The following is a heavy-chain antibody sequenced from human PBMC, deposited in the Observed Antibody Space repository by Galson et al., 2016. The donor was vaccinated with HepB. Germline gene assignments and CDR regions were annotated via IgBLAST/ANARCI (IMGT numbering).Heavy chain of an antibody. Sequence: SETLSLTCAVYGGSFSGYYWSWIRQPPGKGLEWIGEINHRGSTNYNPSLKSRVTTSVDTSKDQFSLKLSSVTAADTAVYYCARRIDTVASYYFDSWGQGTLVTVYS. CDR3: ARRIDTVASYYFDS. CDR2: INHRGST. D-gene: IGHD2-15*01. J-gene: IGHJ4*02. V-gene: IGHV4-34*01. CDR1: GGSFSGYY.